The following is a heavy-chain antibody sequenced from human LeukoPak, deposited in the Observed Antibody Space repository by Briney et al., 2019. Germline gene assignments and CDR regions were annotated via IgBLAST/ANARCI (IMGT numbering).Heavy chain of an antibody. D-gene: IGHD7-27*01. V-gene: IGHV3-49*04. CDR2: IRSKGYGGTT. CDR1: GFTFGDYA. J-gene: IGHJ4*02. Sequence: GGSLRLSCTASGFTFGDYAMSWVRQAPGKGLEWVGFIRSKGYGGTTEYAASVKDRFTISRDDSKSIAYLQMDSLKTEDTAVYYCTRAWAPDYWGQGTLVTVSS. CDR3: TRAWAPDY.